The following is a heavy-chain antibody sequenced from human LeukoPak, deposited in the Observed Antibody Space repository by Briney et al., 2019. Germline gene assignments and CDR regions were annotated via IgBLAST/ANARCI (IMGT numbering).Heavy chain of an antibody. CDR3: ARGWRLRYFDWLLSPDYYGMDV. CDR1: GYTFTGYY. D-gene: IGHD3-9*01. J-gene: IGHJ6*02. CDR2: INPNSGGT. Sequence: ASVKVSCKASGYTFTGYYMHLVRQAPGQGLEWMGWINPNSGGTNYAQKFQGRVTMTRDTSISTAYMELSTLRSDDTAVYYCARGWRLRYFDWLLSPDYYGMDVWGQGTTVTVSS. V-gene: IGHV1-2*02.